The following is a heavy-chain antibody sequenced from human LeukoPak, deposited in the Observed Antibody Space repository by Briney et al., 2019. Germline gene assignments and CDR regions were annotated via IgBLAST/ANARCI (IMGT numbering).Heavy chain of an antibody. Sequence: QPGGSLRLSCTASGFTFGDYAMSWFRQAPGKGLEWVGFIRSKAYGGTTEYAASVKGRFTISRDDSKSIAYLQMNSLKTEDTAVYYCTRDLEDMITFGGVIVISGVYWGQGTLVTVSS. V-gene: IGHV3-49*03. CDR2: IRSKAYGGTT. CDR3: TRDLEDMITFGGVIVISGVY. D-gene: IGHD3-16*02. J-gene: IGHJ4*02. CDR1: GFTFGDYA.